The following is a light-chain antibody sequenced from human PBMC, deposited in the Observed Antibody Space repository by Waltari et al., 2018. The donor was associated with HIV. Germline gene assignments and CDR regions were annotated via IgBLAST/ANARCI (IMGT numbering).Light chain of an antibody. CDR3: ISYRSTSSPV. J-gene: IGLJ3*02. V-gene: IGLV2-14*01. Sequence: QSALTQPASVPGSPGESITISCTAAHFDLFGYNFVSWFQHHPGNAPKVIIYAVTNRPSGFSNRFSGSKSGNTASLTISGLQPEDEAEYFCISYRSTSSPVFGGGTKLTVL. CDR1: HFDLFGYNF. CDR2: AVT.